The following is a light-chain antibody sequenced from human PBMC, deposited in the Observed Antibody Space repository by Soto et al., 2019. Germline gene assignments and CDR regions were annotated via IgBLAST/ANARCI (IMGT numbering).Light chain of an antibody. CDR2: GAS. V-gene: IGKV3-20*01. Sequence: EIVLTQSRCTLSLSPGERATLSCRASQSVSRNSLAWYQHKPGQAPRLLLYGASNRAAGIPDRFSGSGSGTDFTLTITRLDPEDFAVYYCQQSGTFGQGTKVEIK. J-gene: IGKJ1*01. CDR1: QSVSRNS. CDR3: QQSGT.